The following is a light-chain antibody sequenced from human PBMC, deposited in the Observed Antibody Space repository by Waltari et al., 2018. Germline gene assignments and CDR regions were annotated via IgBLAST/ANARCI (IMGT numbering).Light chain of an antibody. J-gene: IGLJ2*01. CDR2: KDD. CDR3: QSSDRGGYVV. CDR1: ALSKQF. V-gene: IGLV3-25*03. Sequence: SYELTQPPSVSVSPGQTARITCSSDALSKQFVYWYQRKAGQAPVLVIYKDDERPAGIPERVSGSSSGTTVTLTIRGVQAEDEADYYCQSSDRGGYVVFGGGTKLTVL.